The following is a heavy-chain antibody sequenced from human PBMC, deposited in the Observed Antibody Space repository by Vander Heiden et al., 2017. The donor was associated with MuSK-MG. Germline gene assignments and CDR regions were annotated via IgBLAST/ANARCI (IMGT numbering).Heavy chain of an antibody. V-gene: IGHV3-21*01. J-gene: IGHJ4*02. Sequence: EVQLVESGGGLVKPGGSLRLSCAASGFTFSSYSMNWVRQAPGKGLEWVSSISSSSSYIYYADSVKGRFTISRDNAKNSLYLQMNSLRAEDTAVYYCARDRGIAAAGREGYFDYWGQGTLVTVSS. CDR1: GFTFSSYS. D-gene: IGHD6-13*01. CDR2: ISSSSSYI. CDR3: ARDRGIAAAGREGYFDY.